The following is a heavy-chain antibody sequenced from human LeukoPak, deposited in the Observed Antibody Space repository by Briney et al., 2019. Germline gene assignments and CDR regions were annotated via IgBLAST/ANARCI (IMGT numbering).Heavy chain of an antibody. J-gene: IGHJ3*02. CDR1: GGSFSGYY. CDR2: IYYSGST. Sequence: SETLSLTCAVHGGSFSGYYWSWIRQHPGKGLEWIGYIYYSGSTYYNPSLKSRVTISVDTSNDHFSLKLSSVTAADTAVYYCARDFLPGLNAFDIWGQGTMVTVSS. V-gene: IGHV4-31*11. CDR3: ARDFLPGLNAFDI.